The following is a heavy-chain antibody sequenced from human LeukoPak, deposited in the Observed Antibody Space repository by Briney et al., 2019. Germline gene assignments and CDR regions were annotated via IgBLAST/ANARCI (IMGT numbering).Heavy chain of an antibody. CDR1: GYTFTSYG. CDR3: ARGPPRVGELLDYYYYYGMDV. D-gene: IGHD1-26*01. J-gene: IGHJ6*02. V-gene: IGHV1-18*01. CDR2: ISAYNGNT. Sequence: ASVKVSCKASGYTFTSYGISWVRQAPGQGLEWMGWISAYNGNTNYAQELQGRVTMTTDTSTSTAYMELRSLRSDDTAVYYCARGPPRVGELLDYYYYYGMDVWGQGTTVTVSS.